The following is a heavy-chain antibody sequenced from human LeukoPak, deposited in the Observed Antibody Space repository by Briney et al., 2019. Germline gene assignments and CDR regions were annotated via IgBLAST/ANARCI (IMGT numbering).Heavy chain of an antibody. Sequence: GGSLRLSCAASGFSFSAYWMNWVRQAPGKGLEWVANINQEGGEKYYVDSVKGRFTISRDNAKNSLHLQMNSLRPEDTAVYYCARDGTTGIDDAFDIWGQGTMVTVSS. CDR3: ARDGTTGIDDAFDI. CDR2: INQEGGEK. D-gene: IGHD1-1*01. CDR1: GFSFSAYW. J-gene: IGHJ3*02. V-gene: IGHV3-7*01.